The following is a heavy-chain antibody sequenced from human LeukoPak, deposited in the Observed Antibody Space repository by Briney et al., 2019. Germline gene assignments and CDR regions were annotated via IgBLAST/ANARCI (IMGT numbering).Heavy chain of an antibody. CDR1: GYTFTGYY. D-gene: IGHD3-22*01. CDR2: INPNSGGT. J-gene: IGHJ3*02. V-gene: IGHV1-2*02. CDR3: ASYSRMIVVAHTDHAFDI. Sequence: GASVKVSCKASGYTFTGYYMHWVRQAPGQGLEWMGWINPNSGGTNYAQKFQGRVTITADKSTSTAYMELSSLRSEDTAVYYCASYSRMIVVAHTDHAFDIWGQGTMVTVSS.